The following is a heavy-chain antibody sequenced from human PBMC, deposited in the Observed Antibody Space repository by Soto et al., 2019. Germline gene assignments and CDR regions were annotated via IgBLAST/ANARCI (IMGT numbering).Heavy chain of an antibody. CDR1: GFTFSSYA. J-gene: IGHJ6*02. V-gene: IGHV3-23*01. Sequence: GGSLRLSCAASGFTFSSYAMSWVRQAPGKGLEWVSAISGSGGSTYYADSVKGRFTISRDNSKNTLYLQMNSLRAEDTAVYYCAKNRLHRNDFWSGYYFDYYYYGMDVCGQGTTVAV. D-gene: IGHD3-3*01. CDR3: AKNRLHRNDFWSGYYFDYYYYGMDV. CDR2: ISGSGGST.